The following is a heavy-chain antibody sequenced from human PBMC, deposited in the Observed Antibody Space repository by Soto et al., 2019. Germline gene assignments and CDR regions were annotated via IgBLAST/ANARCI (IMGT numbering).Heavy chain of an antibody. CDR2: IYSGGNT. D-gene: IGHD1-26*01. CDR3: ARVPRNYVSESLIVFDI. Sequence: GGSLRLSCAASGFTVSSNYMSWVRQAPGKGLEWVSFIYSGGNTYYADSVKGRFTISRDNSKNTVYLQMNSLRAEDTAVYYCARVPRNYVSESLIVFDIWGQGTMVTVSS. CDR1: GFTVSSNY. V-gene: IGHV3-66*01. J-gene: IGHJ3*02.